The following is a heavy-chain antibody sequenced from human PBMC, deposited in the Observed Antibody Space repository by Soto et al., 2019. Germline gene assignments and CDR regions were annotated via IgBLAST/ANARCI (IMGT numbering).Heavy chain of an antibody. CDR2: IYYSGST. CDR1: GGSISTGGYY. Sequence: QVQLQESGPGLVKPSQTLSLTCTVSGGSISTGGYYWTWIRQHPGKGLEWIGYIYYSGSTYYNPSLKSRVTISVATSKNQFSLKLGSVMAADSTVYYCARGLSVSLFDNWGQGTLVNVSS. J-gene: IGHJ4*02. CDR3: ARGLSVSLFDN. V-gene: IGHV4-31*03.